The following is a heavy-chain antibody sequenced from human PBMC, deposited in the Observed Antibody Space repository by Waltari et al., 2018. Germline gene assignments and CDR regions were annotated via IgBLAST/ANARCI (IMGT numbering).Heavy chain of an antibody. CDR3: TRARSGSFSTLFEH. CDR2: ISRDRSYK. Sequence: DVQLVESGGGLVRPGGSLRLSCAASGFGFSNYTMDWVRQAPGKGLEWVGVISRDRSYKYYADSVKGRFTISRDNAKNSLYLQMNSLRAEDTAVYYCTRARSGSFSTLFEHWGQGTVVTVSS. CDR1: GFGFSNYT. D-gene: IGHD1-26*01. V-gene: IGHV3-21*01. J-gene: IGHJ4*02.